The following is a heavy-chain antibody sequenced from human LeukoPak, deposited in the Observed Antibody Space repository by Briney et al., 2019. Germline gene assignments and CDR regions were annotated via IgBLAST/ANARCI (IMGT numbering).Heavy chain of an antibody. CDR1: GFTFSSYG. J-gene: IGHJ6*04. V-gene: IGHV3-30*02. CDR3: AKDYRPYCSSTSCTSMYV. D-gene: IGHD2-2*01. Sequence: PGGSLRLSCAASGFTFSSYGMHWVRQAPGKGLEWVAFIRYDGSNKYYADSVKGRFTISRDNSKNTLYLQMNSLRAEDTAVYYCAKDYRPYCSSTSCTSMYVWGKGTTVTVSS. CDR2: IRYDGSNK.